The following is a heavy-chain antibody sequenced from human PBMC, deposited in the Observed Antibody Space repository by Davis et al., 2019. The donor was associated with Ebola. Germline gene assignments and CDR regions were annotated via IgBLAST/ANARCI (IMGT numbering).Heavy chain of an antibody. J-gene: IGHJ4*02. CDR1: GFTFSSYA. V-gene: IGHV1-69*06. CDR2: IIPIFGTA. Sequence: GGSLRLSCAASGFTFSSYAISWVRQAPGQGLEWMGGIIPIFGTANYAQKFQGRVTITADKSTSTACMELSSLRSEDTAVYYCARVMGYYGSGRAYYFDYWGQGTLVTVSS. D-gene: IGHD3-10*01. CDR3: ARVMGYYGSGRAYYFDY.